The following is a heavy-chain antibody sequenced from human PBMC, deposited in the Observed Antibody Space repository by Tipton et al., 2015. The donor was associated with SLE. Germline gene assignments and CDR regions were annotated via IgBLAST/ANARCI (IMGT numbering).Heavy chain of an antibody. Sequence: SLRLSCAASGFTFSDYYMSWIRQAPGKGLEWVSYISSSGSTIYYADSVKGRFTISRDNAKNSLYLQMNSLRAEDTAVYYCARAVGYCSGGSCYFAEYFQHWGQGTLVTVSS. CDR3: ARAVGYCSGGSCYFAEYFQH. CDR1: GFTFSDYY. D-gene: IGHD2-15*01. J-gene: IGHJ1*01. V-gene: IGHV3-11*01. CDR2: ISSSGSTI.